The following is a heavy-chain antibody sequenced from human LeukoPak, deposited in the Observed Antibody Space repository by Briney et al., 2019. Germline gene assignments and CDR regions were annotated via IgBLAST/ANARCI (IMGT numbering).Heavy chain of an antibody. CDR1: GYTFTSYD. J-gene: IGHJ4*02. D-gene: IGHD6-19*01. Sequence: ASVKVSCKASGYTFTSYDINWVRQAPGQGLEWMGWMNPNSLNTGYAQRFQGRITLTRNTSIGTAYMELRSLRSEDAAVYYCARGTALSGTSDYLDSWGQGTLVTVSS. CDR3: ARGTALSGTSDYLDS. CDR2: MNPNSLNT. V-gene: IGHV1-8*03.